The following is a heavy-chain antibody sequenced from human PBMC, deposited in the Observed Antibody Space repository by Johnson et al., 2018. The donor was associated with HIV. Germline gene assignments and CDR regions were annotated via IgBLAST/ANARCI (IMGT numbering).Heavy chain of an antibody. D-gene: IGHD1-1*01. CDR2: ISYDGSNK. J-gene: IGHJ3*02. V-gene: IGHV3-30*04. CDR1: GFTFSSYA. CDR3: ASRYTGDAFDI. Sequence: QVQLVESGGGVVQPGRSLRLSCAVSGFTFSSYAMHWVRQAPGKGLEWVAVISYDGSNKYYADSVKGRFTISRDNSKNTLYLQMNSLRAEDTAVYSCASRYTGDAFDIWGQGTMVTVSS.